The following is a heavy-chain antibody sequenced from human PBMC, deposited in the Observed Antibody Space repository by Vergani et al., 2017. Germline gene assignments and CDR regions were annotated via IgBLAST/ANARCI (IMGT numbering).Heavy chain of an antibody. V-gene: IGHV1-46*01. CDR2: ITPGGST. CDR1: GYTFTNHH. D-gene: IGHD2-15*01. CDR3: ARAPGRRWSGGSCYSSFRWFDP. J-gene: IGHJ5*02. Sequence: VQLVQSGTEVKKPGASVKIACKTSGYTFTNHHLHWVRQAPGQGLEWMGIITPGGSTDYGPKFQGRATMTRDTSTRTVYMELSSLTSEDTAVYYCARAPGRRWSGGSCYSSFRWFDPWGQGTLVTIFS.